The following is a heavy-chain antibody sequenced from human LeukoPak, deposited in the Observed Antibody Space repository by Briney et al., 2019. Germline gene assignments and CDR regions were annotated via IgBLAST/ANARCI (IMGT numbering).Heavy chain of an antibody. CDR2: ISWNSGSI. CDR1: GFTFEDYA. Sequence: PGRSLRLSCEPSGFTFEDYAMHWVRQAPGKGLEWVSGISWNSGSIGYADSVKGRFTISRDNAKNSLYLQMNSLRAEDTALYYCARELGQQLAMYDYWGQGTLVTVSS. D-gene: IGHD6-13*01. V-gene: IGHV3-9*01. CDR3: ARELGQQLAMYDY. J-gene: IGHJ4*02.